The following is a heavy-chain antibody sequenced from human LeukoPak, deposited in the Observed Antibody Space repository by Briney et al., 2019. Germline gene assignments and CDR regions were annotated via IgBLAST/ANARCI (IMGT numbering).Heavy chain of an antibody. CDR1: GFTVSSNY. J-gene: IGHJ4*02. Sequence: GGSLRLSCAASGFTVSSNYMSWVRQAPGKGLEWVSVIYSGGSTYYADSVKGRFTISRDNSKNTLYLQMNSLRAEDTAVYYCARDPGDCSGGCCYGDYWGQGTLVTVSS. CDR3: ARDPGDCSGGCCYGDY. D-gene: IGHD2-15*01. CDR2: IYSGGST. V-gene: IGHV3-53*01.